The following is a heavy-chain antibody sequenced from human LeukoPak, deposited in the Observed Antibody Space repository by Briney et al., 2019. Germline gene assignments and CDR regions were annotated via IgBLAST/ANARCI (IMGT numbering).Heavy chain of an antibody. D-gene: IGHD3-22*01. J-gene: IGHJ4*02. CDR3: ARDLYYYDSSGYYRPFDY. CDR2: INPSGGST. CDR1: GYTFTSYY. V-gene: IGHV1-46*01. Sequence: GASVKVSCKASGYTFTSYYMHWVRQAPGRGLEWMGIINPSGGSTSYAQKFQGRVTMTRDTSTSTVYMELSSLRSEDTAVYYCARDLYYYDSSGYYRPFDYWGQGTLVTVSS.